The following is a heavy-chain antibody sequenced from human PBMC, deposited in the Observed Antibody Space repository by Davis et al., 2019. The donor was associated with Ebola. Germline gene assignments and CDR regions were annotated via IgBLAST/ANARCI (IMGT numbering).Heavy chain of an antibody. D-gene: IGHD3-10*01. J-gene: IGHJ6*02. V-gene: IGHV4-30-4*01. CDR2: IYYSGST. Sequence: SETLSLTCTVSGGSISSGDYYWSWIRQPPGKGLEWIGYIYYSGSTYYNPSLKSRVTISVDTSKNQFSLKLSSVTAADTAVYYCARFPVLLWFRESRYGMDVWGQGTTVTVSS. CDR3: ARFPVLLWFRESRYGMDV. CDR1: GGSISSGDYY.